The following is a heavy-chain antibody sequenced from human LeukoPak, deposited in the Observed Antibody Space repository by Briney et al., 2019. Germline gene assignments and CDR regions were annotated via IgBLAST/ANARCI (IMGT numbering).Heavy chain of an antibody. CDR3: ARGRGWLQSTPFDY. J-gene: IGHJ4*02. D-gene: IGHD5-24*01. CDR1: GGSISSYY. CDR2: IYYSGST. V-gene: IGHV4-59*01. Sequence: PSGTLSLTCTVSGGSISSYYWSWIRQPPGKGLEWIGYIYYSGSTNYNPSLKSRVTISVDTSKNQFSLKLSSVTVADTAVYYCARGRGWLQSTPFDYWGQGTLVTVSS.